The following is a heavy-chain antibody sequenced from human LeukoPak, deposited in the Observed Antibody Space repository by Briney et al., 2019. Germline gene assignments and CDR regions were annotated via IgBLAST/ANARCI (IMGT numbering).Heavy chain of an antibody. CDR2: ISYDGSNK. Sequence: PGGSLRLSCAASGFTFSRYGMHWVRQAPGKGLEWLAFISYDGSNKYYADSVEGRFIISRDNSKNTLYLQMNSLRAEDTAVYYCAKNGIVVVVPTNWFDPWGQGTLVTVSS. CDR3: AKNGIVVVVPTNWFDP. D-gene: IGHD2-15*01. CDR1: GFTFSRYG. J-gene: IGHJ5*02. V-gene: IGHV3-30*18.